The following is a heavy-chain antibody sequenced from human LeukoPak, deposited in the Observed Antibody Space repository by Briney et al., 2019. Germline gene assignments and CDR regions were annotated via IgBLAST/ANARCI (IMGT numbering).Heavy chain of an antibody. CDR1: GGSISSGGYY. D-gene: IGHD4-17*01. CDR3: ARGRYGDYFGY. Sequence: NPSETLSLTCTVSGGSISSGGYYWSWIRQPPGKGLEWIGYIYYSGSTNYNPSLKSRVTISVDTSRKQFSLKLSSVTAADSAVYYCARGRYGDYFGYWGQGTLVTVSS. V-gene: IGHV4-61*08. CDR2: IYYSGST. J-gene: IGHJ4*02.